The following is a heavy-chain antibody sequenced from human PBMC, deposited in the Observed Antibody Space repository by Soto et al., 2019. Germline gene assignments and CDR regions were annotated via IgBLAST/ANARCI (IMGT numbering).Heavy chain of an antibody. Sequence: GGSLRLSCAASGFTFSSYAMSWVRQAPGKGLEWVSAISGSGGSTYYADSVKGRFTISRDNSKNTLYLQMNSLRAEDTAVYYCAKDTTPLYYDILTPYFDYWGQGTLVTVSS. CDR3: AKDTTPLYYDILTPYFDY. J-gene: IGHJ4*02. V-gene: IGHV3-23*01. CDR2: ISGSGGST. CDR1: GFTFSSYA. D-gene: IGHD3-9*01.